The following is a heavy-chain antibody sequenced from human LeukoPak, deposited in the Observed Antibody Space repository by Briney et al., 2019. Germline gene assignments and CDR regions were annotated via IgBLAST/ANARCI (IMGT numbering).Heavy chain of an antibody. CDR2: IKSKTDGGTT. J-gene: IGHJ6*03. D-gene: IGHD2-2*03. CDR3: TTDSPPGYCSSTSYRRNYYYYYMDV. V-gene: IGHV3-15*01. CDR1: GFTFSNAW. Sequence: GGSLRLSCAASGFTFSNAWMSWVRQAPGKGLEWVGRIKSKTDGGTTDYAAPVKGRFTVSRDDSKNTLYLQMNSLKTEDTAVYYCTTDSPPGYCSSTSYRRNYYYYYMDVWGKGTTVTVSS.